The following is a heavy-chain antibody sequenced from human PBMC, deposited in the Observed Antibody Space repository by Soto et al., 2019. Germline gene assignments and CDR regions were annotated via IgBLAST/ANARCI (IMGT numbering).Heavy chain of an antibody. CDR1: GDSISTVDYF. V-gene: IGHV4-30-4*01. D-gene: IGHD3-16*01. CDR2: IYKSTTT. Sequence: PSETLSLTCSVSGDSISTVDYFWAWIRQPPGQALEYIGYIYKSTTTYYNPSFESRVAISLDTSKSQFSLNVTSVTAADTDVYFCARGRHCLTGRCFPNWFDSWGQGTLVTVSS. J-gene: IGHJ5*01. CDR3: ARGRHCLTGRCFPNWFDS.